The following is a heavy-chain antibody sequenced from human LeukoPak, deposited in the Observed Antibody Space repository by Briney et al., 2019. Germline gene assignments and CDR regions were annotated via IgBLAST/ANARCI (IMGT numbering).Heavy chain of an antibody. CDR3: ARVMGPLDY. J-gene: IGHJ4*02. V-gene: IGHV3-30*04. CDR1: GFTFNSYA. CDR2: ISYDGSNK. Sequence: GRSLRLSCAASGFTFNSYAMHWVRQAPGKGLEWVAVISYDGSNKYYADSVKGRFTISRDNSKNTLYLQMNSLRAEDTAVYYCARVMGPLDYWGQGTLVTVSS. D-gene: IGHD2-8*01.